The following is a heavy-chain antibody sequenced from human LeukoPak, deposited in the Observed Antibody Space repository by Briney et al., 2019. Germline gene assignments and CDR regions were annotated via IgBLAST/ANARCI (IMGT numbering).Heavy chain of an antibody. CDR1: GGTFSSYA. D-gene: IGHD2-15*01. J-gene: IGHJ6*02. Sequence: ASVKVSCKASGGTFSSYAISWVRQAPGQGLEWMGGIIPIFGTANYAQKFQGRVTITADESTSTAYMELSSLRSEDTAVYYCARNTYGTRLLNYYYYGMDVWGQGTTVTVSS. CDR3: ARNTYGTRLLNYYYYGMDV. V-gene: IGHV1-69*13. CDR2: IIPIFGTA.